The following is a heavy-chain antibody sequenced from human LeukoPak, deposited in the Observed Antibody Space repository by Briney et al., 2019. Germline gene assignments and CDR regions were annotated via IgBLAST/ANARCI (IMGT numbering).Heavy chain of an antibody. CDR2: INPNSGGT. CDR3: ARDLAGNWNLLVF. V-gene: IGHV1-2*02. J-gene: IGHJ4*02. D-gene: IGHD1-7*01. CDR1: GYTFTGYY. Sequence: ASVKVSCKASGYTFTGYYMHWVRQAPGQGLEWMGWINPNSGGTNYAQKFQGRVTMTRDTSISTAYMELSRLRSDDTAVYYCARDLAGNWNLLVFRGQGTLVTVSS.